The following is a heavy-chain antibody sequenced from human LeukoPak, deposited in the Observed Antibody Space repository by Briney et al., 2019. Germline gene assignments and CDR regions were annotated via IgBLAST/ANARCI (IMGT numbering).Heavy chain of an antibody. CDR2: IYDGRST. CDR3: ARILDSAWGELGY. CDR1: GFTVSSNY. V-gene: IGHV3-53*01. J-gene: IGHJ4*02. Sequence: GGSLRLSCAASGFTVSSNYMSWVRQAPGKGLEWVSGIYDGRSTHYADSVKGRFTISRDNSKNTLYLQMNSLRAEDTAVYYCARILDSAWGELGYWGQGTLVTVSS. D-gene: IGHD6-19*01.